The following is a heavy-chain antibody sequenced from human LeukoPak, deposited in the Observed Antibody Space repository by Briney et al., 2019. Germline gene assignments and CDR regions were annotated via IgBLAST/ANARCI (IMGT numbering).Heavy chain of an antibody. Sequence: ASVKVSCKASGYTFIGYYMLWVRQAPGQGLEWMGWINPNGGGTNYAQKFQGRVTMTRDTSINTAYMEISGLTSDDTAVYYCARWVGYSNWFDPWGQRTLVTVSS. D-gene: IGHD2-15*01. J-gene: IGHJ5*02. V-gene: IGHV1-2*02. CDR3: ARWVGYSNWFDP. CDR2: INPNGGGT. CDR1: GYTFIGYY.